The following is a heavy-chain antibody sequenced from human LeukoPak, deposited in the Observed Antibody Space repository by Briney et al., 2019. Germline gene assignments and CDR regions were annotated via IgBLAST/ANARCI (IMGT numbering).Heavy chain of an antibody. D-gene: IGHD4-17*01. J-gene: IGHJ5*02. V-gene: IGHV4-39*01. CDR1: GGSISSSTHY. CDR2: ISRSGGT. Sequence: PSETLSLTCTVSGGSISSSTHYWGWIRQPPGKELEWIASISRSGGTFYNPSLKSRVSISVDTSKNLFSLNLNSVTAADTAVYYCARHDHSDFGDPNWFDPWGQGTLVTVSS. CDR3: ARHDHSDFGDPNWFDP.